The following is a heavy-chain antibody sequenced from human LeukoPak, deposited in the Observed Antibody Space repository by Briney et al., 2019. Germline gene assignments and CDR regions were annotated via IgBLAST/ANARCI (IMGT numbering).Heavy chain of an antibody. D-gene: IGHD5-24*01. J-gene: IGHJ4*02. Sequence: GGSLRLSCAASGFTVSSNYMSWVRRAPGQGLEWVSVIYSGGSTYYADFVKGRFSISRDNSKNTLYLQMNSLRAEDTALYYCASDYRYGYNAYWGQGTLVTVSS. CDR1: GFTVSSNY. V-gene: IGHV3-66*01. CDR2: IYSGGST. CDR3: ASDYRYGYNAY.